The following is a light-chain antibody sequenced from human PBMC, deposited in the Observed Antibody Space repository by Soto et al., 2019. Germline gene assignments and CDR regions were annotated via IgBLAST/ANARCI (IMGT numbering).Light chain of an antibody. Sequence: AMQMTHSPSSLSASVGDRVTITCRASQGIRNDLGWYQQRPGKAPKLLIYAASSLHGGVPSRFSASGSGTDFTLTISSLQPEDFANYYCLQDYNYPLTLGQGTKVDIK. CDR1: QGIRND. J-gene: IGKJ1*01. CDR3: LQDYNYPLT. CDR2: AAS. V-gene: IGKV1-6*01.